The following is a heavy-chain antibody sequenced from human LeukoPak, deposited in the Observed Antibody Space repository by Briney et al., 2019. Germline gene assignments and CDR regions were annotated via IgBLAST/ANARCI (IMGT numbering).Heavy chain of an antibody. J-gene: IGHJ4*02. CDR1: GFTFSSYA. D-gene: IGHD2-15*01. V-gene: IGHV3-30-3*01. CDR3: ARGSYCSGGSCYSAY. CDR2: ISYDGSNK. Sequence: SGRSLRLSCAASGFTFSSYAMHWVRQAPGKGLEWVAVISYDGSNKYYADSVKGRFTISRDNSKNTLYLQMNSLRAEDTAVYYCARGSYCSGGSCYSAYWGQGTLVTVSS.